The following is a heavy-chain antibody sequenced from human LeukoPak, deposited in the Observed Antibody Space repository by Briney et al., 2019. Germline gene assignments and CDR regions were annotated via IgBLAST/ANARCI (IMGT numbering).Heavy chain of an antibody. CDR2: IGYRGGSI. V-gene: IGHV3-23*01. CDR1: GFTFSDYA. J-gene: IGHJ6*03. CDR3: AKSWGYTRPYYNYMDV. Sequence: GGSLRLSCAASGFTFSDYAMSWVRQAPGKGLEWVSIIGYRGGSIYYANSVQGRFTISRDNSKNTLSLQMNGLRPEDTAVYYCAKSWGYTRPYYNYMDVWGKGTTVTVSS. D-gene: IGHD3-16*02.